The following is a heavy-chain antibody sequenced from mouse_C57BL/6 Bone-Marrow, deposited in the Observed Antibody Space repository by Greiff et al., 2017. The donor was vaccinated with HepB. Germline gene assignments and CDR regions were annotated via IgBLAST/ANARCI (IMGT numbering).Heavy chain of an antibody. J-gene: IGHJ1*03. CDR3: AGVFYYYGSSYGWYFDV. V-gene: IGHV12-3*01. CDR2: ITHSGET. D-gene: IGHD1-1*01. Sequence: VKLQESGPGLVKPSQSLFLTCSITGFPITSGYYWIWIRQSPGKPLEWMGYITHSGETFYNPSLQSPISITRETSKNQFFLQLNSVTTEDTAMYYCAGVFYYYGSSYGWYFDVWGTGTTVTVSS. CDR1: GFPITSGYY.